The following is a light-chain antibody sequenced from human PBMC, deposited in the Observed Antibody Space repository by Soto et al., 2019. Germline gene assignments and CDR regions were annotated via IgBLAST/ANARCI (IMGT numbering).Light chain of an antibody. J-gene: IGLJ3*02. Sequence: QSALTQPASVSGSLGQSITMSCTGTSRDVGSYHLVSWYQQHPGKAPKLMLYEVSKRPSGVSDRFSGSKSGNTASLTISGLQAEDETYYYCSSYAGGTTVVFGGGTQLTVL. CDR1: SRDVGSYHL. CDR2: EVS. CDR3: SSYAGGTTVV. V-gene: IGLV2-23*02.